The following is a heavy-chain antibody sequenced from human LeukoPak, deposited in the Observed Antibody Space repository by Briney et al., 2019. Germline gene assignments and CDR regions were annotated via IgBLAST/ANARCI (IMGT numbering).Heavy chain of an antibody. Sequence: SETLSLTCTVSGGSISSSSYYWGWIRQPPGKGLEWIGSIYYSGSTYYNPSLKSRVTISVDTSKNQYSLKLSSVTAADTAVYYCARGPTVLGPFDYWGQGTLVTVSS. CDR1: GGSISSSSYY. D-gene: IGHD3-16*01. J-gene: IGHJ4*02. CDR2: IYYSGST. V-gene: IGHV4-39*01. CDR3: ARGPTVLGPFDY.